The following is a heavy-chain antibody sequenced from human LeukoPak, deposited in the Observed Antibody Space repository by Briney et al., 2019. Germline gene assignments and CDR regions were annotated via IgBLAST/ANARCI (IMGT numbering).Heavy chain of an antibody. CDR3: ARVVSSDSVGIDAFDI. CDR1: GDSISNYY. V-gene: IGHV4-59*01. D-gene: IGHD2-15*01. Sequence: KASETLSLTCSVSGDSISNYYWSWIRQPPGKGLEWIGYIYYSGSTNYNPSLKSRVTISVDRSKNQFSLKLSSVTAADTAVYYCARVVSSDSVGIDAFDIWGQGTMVTVSS. J-gene: IGHJ3*02. CDR2: IYYSGST.